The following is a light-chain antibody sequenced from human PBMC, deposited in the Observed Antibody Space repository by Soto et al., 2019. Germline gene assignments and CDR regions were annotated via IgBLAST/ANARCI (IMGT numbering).Light chain of an antibody. J-gene: IGLJ2*01. Sequence: QSVLTQPPSVSGAPGRRVTISCTGSSSHIGAGYNVHWYQQLPGTAPKLLIYGNSNRPSGVPDRFSGSKSGTSASLAITGLQAEDEADYYCHSYDSSLSASVFGGGTKLTVL. CDR3: HSYDSSLSASV. CDR2: GNS. V-gene: IGLV1-40*01. CDR1: SSHIGAGYN.